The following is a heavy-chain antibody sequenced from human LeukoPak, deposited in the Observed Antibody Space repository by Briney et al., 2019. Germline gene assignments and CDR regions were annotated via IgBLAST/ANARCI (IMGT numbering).Heavy chain of an antibody. CDR1: GYTFTSYD. Sequence: GASVKVSCKASGYTFTSYDINWVRQATGQGLEWMGWMNPNSGNTGYAQKFQGRVTITRNTSISTAYMELSSLRSEDTAVYYCAIYSSSSPFDYWGQGTLVIVSS. V-gene: IGHV1-8*03. J-gene: IGHJ4*02. CDR2: MNPNSGNT. D-gene: IGHD6-6*01. CDR3: AIYSSSSPFDY.